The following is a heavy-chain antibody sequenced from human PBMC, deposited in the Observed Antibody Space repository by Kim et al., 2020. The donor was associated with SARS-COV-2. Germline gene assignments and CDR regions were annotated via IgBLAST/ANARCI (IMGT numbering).Heavy chain of an antibody. CDR3: AITIKVLTEHYFAH. Sequence: GGSLRLSCAASGFTFRDYPMTWDRQAPGKGLKWVSTISGSGASTYYPDSLKGRITISRDNSNKTVYLQMNSLRPEDTALYYCAITIKVLTEHYFAHWGLGTLVTVSS. V-gene: IGHV3-23*01. CDR2: ISGSGAST. CDR1: GFTFRDYP. J-gene: IGHJ4*02. D-gene: IGHD3-10*01.